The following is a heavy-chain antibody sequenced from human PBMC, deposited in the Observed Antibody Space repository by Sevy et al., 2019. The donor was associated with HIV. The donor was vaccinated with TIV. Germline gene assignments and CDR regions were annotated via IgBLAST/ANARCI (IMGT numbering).Heavy chain of an antibody. CDR1: GFTFSSYA. Sequence: GGSLRLSCAASGFTFSSYAMHWVRQAPGKGLEWVAVISYDGSNKYYADSVKGRFTISRDNSKNTLYLQMNSLRAEDTDVYYCARESLTPRRSSSWYFVSDYWGQGTLVTVSS. D-gene: IGHD6-13*01. J-gene: IGHJ4*02. CDR2: ISYDGSNK. CDR3: ARESLTPRRSSSWYFVSDY. V-gene: IGHV3-30-3*01.